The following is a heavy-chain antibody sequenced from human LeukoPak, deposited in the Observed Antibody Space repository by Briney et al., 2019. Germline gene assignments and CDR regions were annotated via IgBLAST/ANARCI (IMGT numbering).Heavy chain of an antibody. J-gene: IGHJ4*02. Sequence: GGSLRLSCAASGFTFSSYSMNWVRQAPGKGLEWVSSISSSSSYIYYADSVKGRFTISRDNAKNSLYLQMNSLRAEDTAVYYCARLYDSSGYSFDYWGQGTLVTVSS. D-gene: IGHD3-22*01. CDR1: GFTFSSYS. V-gene: IGHV3-21*01. CDR2: ISSSSSYI. CDR3: ARLYDSSGYSFDY.